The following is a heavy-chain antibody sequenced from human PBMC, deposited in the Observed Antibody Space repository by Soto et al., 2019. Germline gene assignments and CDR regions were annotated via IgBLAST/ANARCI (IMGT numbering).Heavy chain of an antibody. Sequence: GESLKIPCKGSGYSFANYWIVWVRQMPGKGLEWMGMIYPGDSDTRYSPSFQGQVTISADKSITTAYLQWNSLKASDTAIYCCARRSAGNLGGMDVWGQGTTVTVSS. V-gene: IGHV5-51*01. CDR1: GYSFANYW. CDR3: ARRSAGNLGGMDV. CDR2: IYPGDSDT. J-gene: IGHJ6*02. D-gene: IGHD2-15*01.